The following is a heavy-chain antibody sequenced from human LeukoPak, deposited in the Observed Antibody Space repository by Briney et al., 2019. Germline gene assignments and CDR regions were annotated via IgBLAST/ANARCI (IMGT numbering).Heavy chain of an antibody. J-gene: IGHJ2*01. CDR1: GFTFSSYG. V-gene: IGHV3-30*03. Sequence: PGGSLRLSCAASGFTFSSYGMHWVRQAPGKGLEWVAVISYDGSNKYYADSVKGRVTISRDNSKNTLYLQMNSLRAEDTAVYYCALLEVAGTDPLWGRGTLVTVSS. D-gene: IGHD6-19*01. CDR3: ALLEVAGTDPL. CDR2: ISYDGSNK.